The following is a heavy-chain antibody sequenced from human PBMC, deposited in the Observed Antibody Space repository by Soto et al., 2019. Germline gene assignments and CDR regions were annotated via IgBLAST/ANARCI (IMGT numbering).Heavy chain of an antibody. CDR2: IYHSGST. V-gene: IGHV4-4*02. CDR1: GGSISSSNW. D-gene: IGHD6-6*01. CDR3: AREGEYSSSSLDEYYFDY. J-gene: IGHJ4*02. Sequence: KPSETLSLTCAVSGGSISSSNWWSWVRQPPGKGLEWIGEIYHSGSTNYNPSLKSRVTISVDKSKYQFSLKLSSVTAADTAVYYCAREGEYSSSSLDEYYFDYWGQGTLVTVSS.